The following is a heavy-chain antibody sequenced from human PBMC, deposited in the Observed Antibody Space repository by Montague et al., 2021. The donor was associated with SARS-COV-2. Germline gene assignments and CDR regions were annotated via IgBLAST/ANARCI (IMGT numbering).Heavy chain of an antibody. V-gene: IGHV4-34*01. CDR1: GGSFSGYY. D-gene: IGHD2-15*01. CDR2: TNDSGRT. J-gene: IGHJ6*02. Sequence: SETLSLTCAVYGGSFSGYYWSWIRKPPGRGLEWIGETNDSGRTNYNPSPKGRVTLSVDTSKNQFSLTLSSVTAAETAVYYCARGYCSGSGCYYYYGMDVWGQGTTVTVSS. CDR3: ARGYCSGSGCYYYYGMDV.